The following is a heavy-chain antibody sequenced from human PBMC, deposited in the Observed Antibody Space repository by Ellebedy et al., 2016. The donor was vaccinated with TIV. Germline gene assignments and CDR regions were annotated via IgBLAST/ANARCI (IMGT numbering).Heavy chain of an antibody. D-gene: IGHD1-26*01. Sequence: PGGSLRLSCAASGFTFSDYVMAWVRQVPGKGLEWVSAVSESDGRTFYADSVKGRFTISRDNSKNTLYLQMNSLRAEDTAVYYCARGSGSYASLQHWGQGTLVTVSS. CDR1: GFTFSDYV. J-gene: IGHJ1*01. CDR2: VSESDGRT. V-gene: IGHV3-23*01. CDR3: ARGSGSYASLQH.